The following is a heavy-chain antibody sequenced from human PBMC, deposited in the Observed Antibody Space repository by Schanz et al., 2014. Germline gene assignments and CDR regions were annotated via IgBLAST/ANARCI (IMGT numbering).Heavy chain of an antibody. CDR2: MNSKTGNT. J-gene: IGHJ4*02. CDR1: GYTFTSYD. D-gene: IGHD2-2*03. V-gene: IGHV1-8*01. Sequence: QVQLVQSGAEVKKPGASVKVSCKASGYTFTSYDINWVRQATGQGLEWMGWMNSKTGNTGYAQRFQTRVTLATDTFTGTAYLGLTRLRFEDTAVYYCARGSLAGYVALLMEDNNYWGQGTLLTVSS. CDR3: ARGSLAGYVALLMEDNNY.